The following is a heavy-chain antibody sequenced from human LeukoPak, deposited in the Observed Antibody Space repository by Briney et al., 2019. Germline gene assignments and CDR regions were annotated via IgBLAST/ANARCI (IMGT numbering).Heavy chain of an antibody. CDR3: AIVLIAVARKLTSGDY. CDR2: IYYSGST. J-gene: IGHJ4*02. D-gene: IGHD6-19*01. CDR1: GDSISSDGYA. Sequence: SETLSLTCAVSGDSISSDGYAWNWIRQPPGKGLEWIGYIYYSGSTYFNPSLKSRVTISVDTSKNQFSLKLSSVTAADTAVYYCAIVLIAVARKLTSGDYWGQGTLVTVSS. V-gene: IGHV4-30-4*07.